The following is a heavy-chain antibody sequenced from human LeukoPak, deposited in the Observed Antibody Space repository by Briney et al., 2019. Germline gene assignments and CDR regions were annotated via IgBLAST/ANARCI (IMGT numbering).Heavy chain of an antibody. D-gene: IGHD4/OR15-4a*01. CDR3: ARDRVPTPYNWFDP. Sequence: GGSLRLSCVGSGFTFSDYAMAWVRQAPGKGLEWVSSISASGGTTTYAESVKGRFTISRDNHVNTLYLQMDILRAEDTAVYYCARDRVPTPYNWFDPWGQGTLVTVSS. CDR1: GFTFSDYA. V-gene: IGHV3-23*01. CDR2: ISASGGTT. J-gene: IGHJ5*02.